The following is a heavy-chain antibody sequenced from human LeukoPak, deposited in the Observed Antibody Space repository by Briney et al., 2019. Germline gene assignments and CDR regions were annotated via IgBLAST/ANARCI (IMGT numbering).Heavy chain of an antibody. V-gene: IGHV3-30*18. CDR2: ISYDGSNK. Sequence: GGSLRLSCAASGFTVSSNYMSWVRQAPGKGLEWVAVISYDGSNKYYADSVKGRFTISRDNSKNTLYLQMNSLRAEDTAVYYCAKDGDEGYCSSTSCYHFDYWGQGTLVTVSS. D-gene: IGHD2-2*01. CDR1: GFTVSSNY. J-gene: IGHJ4*02. CDR3: AKDGDEGYCSSTSCYHFDY.